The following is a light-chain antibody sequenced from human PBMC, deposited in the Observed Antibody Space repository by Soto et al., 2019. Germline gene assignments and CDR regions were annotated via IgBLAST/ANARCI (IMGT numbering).Light chain of an antibody. CDR3: AAWDDSLSGFV. J-gene: IGLJ1*01. V-gene: IGLV1-47*01. CDR1: SSNIGSNY. CDR2: RNN. Sequence: QSVLTQPPSASGTPGQRVTISCSGSSSNIGSNYVYWYQHLPGMAPKLLVYRNNQRPSGVPGRFSGSKSGTSASLAISGLRSEDEADYYCAAWDDSLSGFVFGTGTKVTVL.